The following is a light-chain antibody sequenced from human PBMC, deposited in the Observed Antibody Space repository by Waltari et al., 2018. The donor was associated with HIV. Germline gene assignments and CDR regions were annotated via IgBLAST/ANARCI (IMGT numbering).Light chain of an antibody. Sequence: DILITQSPRSLSVTPGESASVSCWSTESLFHGTKKQNHVDWYVQKAGQTPRLLFYLGSNRASGVPARFDGGGSGTNFTLRINKVAPEDVGTYYCLQGLRAPFAFGQGT. CDR3: LQGLRAPFA. CDR2: LGS. CDR1: ESLFHGTKKQNH. J-gene: IGKJ2*01. V-gene: IGKV2-28*01.